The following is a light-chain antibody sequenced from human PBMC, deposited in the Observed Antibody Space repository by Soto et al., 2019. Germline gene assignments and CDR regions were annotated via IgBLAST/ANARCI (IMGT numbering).Light chain of an antibody. Sequence: DIAMTQSPDSLAVSLGERATINCKSSQSVLDSSKNKNCLVWYQQKPGQRPKLLIYWASTREAGVPDRFSGSGAGTYFTLTINILQAEDVAVYYCQQCHTTPHTFGQGTKLEIK. V-gene: IGKV4-1*01. CDR2: WAS. CDR1: QSVLDSSKNKNC. CDR3: QQCHTTPHT. J-gene: IGKJ2*01.